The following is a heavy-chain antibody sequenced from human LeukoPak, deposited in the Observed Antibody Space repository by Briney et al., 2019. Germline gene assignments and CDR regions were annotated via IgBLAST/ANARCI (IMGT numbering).Heavy chain of an antibody. CDR2: IDSGSSI. Sequence: PGGSLRLSCAASGFTFSSYEMNWVRQAPGKGLEWVSYIDSGSSIYYADSVKGRFTISRDNAKNSLYLQMNSLRAEDTGVYYCARARFGYGTLFDYWGQGTLVTVSS. D-gene: IGHD5-18*01. CDR3: ARARFGYGTLFDY. J-gene: IGHJ4*02. CDR1: GFTFSSYE. V-gene: IGHV3-48*03.